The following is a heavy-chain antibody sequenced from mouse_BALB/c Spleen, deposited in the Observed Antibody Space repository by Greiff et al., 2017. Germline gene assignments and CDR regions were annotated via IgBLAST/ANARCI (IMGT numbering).Heavy chain of an antibody. CDR2: IYPGSGST. V-gene: IGHV1S22*01. CDR1: GYTFTSYW. D-gene: IGHD2-3*01. Sequence: LQQPGSELVRPGASVKLSCKASGYTFTSYWMHWVKQRPGQGLEWIGNIYPGSGSTNYDEKFKSKATLTVDTSSSTAYMQLSSLTSEDSAVYYCTRYKALGYSYAMDYWGQGTSVTVSS. CDR3: TRYKALGYSYAMDY. J-gene: IGHJ4*01.